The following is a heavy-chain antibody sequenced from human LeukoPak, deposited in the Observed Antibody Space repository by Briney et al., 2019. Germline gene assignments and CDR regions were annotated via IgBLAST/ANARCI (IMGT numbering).Heavy chain of an antibody. CDR2: MYYSGST. D-gene: IGHD1-26*01. J-gene: IGHJ4*02. CDR3: ARGSIVGATPFDY. Sequence: PSETLSLTCTVSGGSISSSSYYWGWIRQPPGKGLEWIGSMYYSGSTYYNPSLKSRVTISVDTSKNQFSLKLSSVTAADTAVYYCARGSIVGATPFDYWGQGTLVTVSS. CDR1: GGSISSSSYY. V-gene: IGHV4-39*07.